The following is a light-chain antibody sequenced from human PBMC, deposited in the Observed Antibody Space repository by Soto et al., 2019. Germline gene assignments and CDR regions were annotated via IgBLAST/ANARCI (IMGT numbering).Light chain of an antibody. J-gene: IGLJ2*01. V-gene: IGLV2-14*01. CDR2: DVS. Sequence: QSALTQPASVSGSPGQSITISCTGTSDDIDSYTYVSWYQQYPGRAPKVMIYDVSSRPPGVSNRFSGSKSGNTASLTISGLQDEDEADYYCVSYSTSSTDVVFGGGTKLTVL. CDR3: VSYSTSSTDVV. CDR1: SDDIDSYTY.